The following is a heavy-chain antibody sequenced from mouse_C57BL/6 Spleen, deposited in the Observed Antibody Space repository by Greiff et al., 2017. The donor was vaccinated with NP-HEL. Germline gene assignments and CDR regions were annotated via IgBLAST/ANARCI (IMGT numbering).Heavy chain of an antibody. J-gene: IGHJ4*01. Sequence: EVHLVESGGGLVQPGGSMKLSCAASGFTFSDAWMDWVRQSPEKGLEWVAEIRNKANNHATYYAESVKGRFTISRDDSKSSVYLQMNSLRAEDTGIYYCTRYGSEDAMDYWGQGTSVTVSS. D-gene: IGHD1-1*01. CDR1: GFTFSDAW. CDR2: IRNKANNHAT. V-gene: IGHV6-6*01. CDR3: TRYGSEDAMDY.